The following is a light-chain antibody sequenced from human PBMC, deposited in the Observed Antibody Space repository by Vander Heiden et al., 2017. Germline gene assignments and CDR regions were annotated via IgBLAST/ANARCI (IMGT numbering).Light chain of an antibody. J-gene: IGKJ2*01. CDR2: AAS. V-gene: IGKV1-39*01. CDR1: QSISSY. Sequence: QSPSSLSASVGDRVTITCRASQSISSYLNWYQQKPGKAPKLLIYAASSLQSGVPSRFSGSGSGTDFTLTISSLQPEDFATDYCQQSYSTLMYTFGQGTKLEIK. CDR3: QQSYSTLMYT.